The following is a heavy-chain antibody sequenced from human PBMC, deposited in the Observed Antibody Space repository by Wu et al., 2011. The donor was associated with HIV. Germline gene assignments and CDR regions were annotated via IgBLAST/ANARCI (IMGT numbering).Heavy chain of an antibody. D-gene: IGHD7-27*01. Sequence: GYSFTDYWIAWVRQMPGKGLEWMGIIYPGDSETRYSPSFQGQVTISADKSISTAYLQWSSLKASDTAMYYCAKWMNWGPNFDNWGQGTLVTVSS. CDR3: AKWMNWGPNFDN. V-gene: IGHV5-51*01. CDR1: GYSFTDYW. J-gene: IGHJ4*02. CDR2: IYPGDSET.